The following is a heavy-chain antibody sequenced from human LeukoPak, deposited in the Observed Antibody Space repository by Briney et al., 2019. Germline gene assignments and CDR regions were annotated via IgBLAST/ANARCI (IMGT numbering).Heavy chain of an antibody. J-gene: IGHJ4*02. V-gene: IGHV3-15*01. Sequence: GGSLRLSCAASGFTFSNAWMTWVRQAPGKGLEWVGRIQSKTDGGTTDYAAPVKDRFTISRDDSKNTLYLQMDSLKTEDAAVYYCSTGTTMVRGVTIRYWGQGTLVTVSS. CDR2: IQSKTDGGTT. CDR3: STGTTMVRGVTIRY. CDR1: GFTFSNAW. D-gene: IGHD3-10*01.